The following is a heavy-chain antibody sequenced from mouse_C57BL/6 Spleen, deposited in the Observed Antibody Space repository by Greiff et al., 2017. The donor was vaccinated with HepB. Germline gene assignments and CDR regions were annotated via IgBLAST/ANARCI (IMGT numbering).Heavy chain of an antibody. V-gene: IGHV5-17*01. CDR2: ISSGSSTI. D-gene: IGHD4-1*01. CDR3: AGTGTGAMDY. J-gene: IGHJ4*01. Sequence: EVHLVESGGGLVKPGGSLKLSCAASGFTFSDYGMHWVRQAPEKGLEWVAYISSGSSTIYYADTVKGRSTFSRDNAKNTPFLQMTSLKSEDAAMYYCAGTGTGAMDYWGQGTSVTVSS. CDR1: GFTFSDYG.